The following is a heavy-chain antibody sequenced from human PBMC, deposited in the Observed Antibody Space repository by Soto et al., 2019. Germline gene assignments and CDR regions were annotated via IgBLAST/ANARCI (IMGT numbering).Heavy chain of an antibody. Sequence: SETLSLTCIVSGVSNHNSSYYWVWLRQPPGKGLEWIGSIYYSGRTYYNPSFKSRVTISIDTSKNQFSLKLSSVTATDTAVYYCARQRATVVTQAYFDHWGQGALVTVSS. V-gene: IGHV4-39*01. CDR1: GVSNHNSSYY. J-gene: IGHJ4*02. D-gene: IGHD2-21*02. CDR3: ARQRATVVTQAYFDH. CDR2: IYYSGRT.